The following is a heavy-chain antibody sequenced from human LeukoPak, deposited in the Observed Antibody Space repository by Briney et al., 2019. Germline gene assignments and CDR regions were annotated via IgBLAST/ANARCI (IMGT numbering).Heavy chain of an antibody. J-gene: IGHJ4*02. Sequence: GGSLRLSCAASGFTFSSYAMNWVRQAPGKGLEWVSTISNSGDRTYYADSVKGRFTISRDNSRNTLYLQMNSLTAEDTAVYYCAKGEYYDLDYWGQGTLVTVSS. CDR2: ISNSGDRT. V-gene: IGHV3-23*01. CDR1: GFTFSSYA. D-gene: IGHD3-22*01. CDR3: AKGEYYDLDY.